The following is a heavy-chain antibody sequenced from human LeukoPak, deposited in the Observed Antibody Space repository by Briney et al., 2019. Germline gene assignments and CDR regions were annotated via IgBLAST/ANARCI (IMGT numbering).Heavy chain of an antibody. Sequence: GGSLRLSCAASGFTFSRYWMSWVRQAPGKGLEWVANIKQDGSEKYYVDSVKGRFTISRDNANNSLYLQMNSLRAEDTAVYYCAMGGFFTTYDYWGQGTLVTVSS. CDR2: IKQDGSEK. CDR1: GFTFSRYW. CDR3: AMGGFFTTYDY. J-gene: IGHJ4*02. V-gene: IGHV3-7*01. D-gene: IGHD3-22*01.